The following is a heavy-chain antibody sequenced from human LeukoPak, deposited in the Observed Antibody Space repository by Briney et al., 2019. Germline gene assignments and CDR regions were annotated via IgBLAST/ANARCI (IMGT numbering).Heavy chain of an antibody. CDR3: AKDRRFSMTTVTTSDY. CDR1: GFTFSSYA. V-gene: IGHV3-30*04. D-gene: IGHD4-17*01. CDR2: IRNDGSNQ. Sequence: GGSLRLSCAASGFTFSSYAMHWVRQAPGKGLEWVGVIRNDGSNQYYADSVKGQFTISRDNSKNTLYLQMNSLRAEDTAVYYCAKDRRFSMTTVTTSDYWGQGTLVTVSS. J-gene: IGHJ4*02.